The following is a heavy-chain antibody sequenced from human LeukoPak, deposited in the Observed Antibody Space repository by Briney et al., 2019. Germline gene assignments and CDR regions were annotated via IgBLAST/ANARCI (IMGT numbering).Heavy chain of an antibody. CDR2: ISYDGSNK. D-gene: IGHD5-12*01. CDR1: GFTFSSYA. Sequence: GGSLRLSCAASGFTFSSYAMHWVRQAPGKGLEWVAVISYDGSNKYYADSVKGRFTISRDNSKNTLYLQMNSLRAEDTAVYYCAKGNRVATIGGYFDYWGQGTLVTVSS. J-gene: IGHJ4*02. CDR3: AKGNRVATIGGYFDY. V-gene: IGHV3-30*04.